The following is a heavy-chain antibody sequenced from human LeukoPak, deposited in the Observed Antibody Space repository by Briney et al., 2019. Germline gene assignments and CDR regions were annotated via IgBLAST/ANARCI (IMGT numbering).Heavy chain of an antibody. CDR2: ISGSGGST. Sequence: PGGSLRLSCAASGFTFSSYAMSWVRQAPGKGLEWVSAISGSGGSTYYADSVKGRFTISRDNSKNTLYLQMNSLRAEDTAVYYCAKEVLWFGELPSSLGYWGQGTLVTVSS. V-gene: IGHV3-23*01. J-gene: IGHJ4*02. D-gene: IGHD3-10*01. CDR1: GFTFSSYA. CDR3: AKEVLWFGELPSSLGY.